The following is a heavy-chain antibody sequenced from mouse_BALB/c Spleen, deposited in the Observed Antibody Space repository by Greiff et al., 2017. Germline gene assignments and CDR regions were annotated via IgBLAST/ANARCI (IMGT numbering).Heavy chain of an antibody. V-gene: IGHV1-69*02. Sequence: QVQLQQSGAELVKPGAPVKLSCKASGYTFTSYWMNWVKQRPGRGLEWIGRIDPSDSETHYNQKFKDKATLTVDKSSSTAYIQLSSLTSEDSAVYYCARTNYGSSAWFAYWGQGTLVTVSA. D-gene: IGHD1-1*01. CDR1: GYTFTSYW. J-gene: IGHJ3*01. CDR3: ARTNYGSSAWFAY. CDR2: IDPSDSET.